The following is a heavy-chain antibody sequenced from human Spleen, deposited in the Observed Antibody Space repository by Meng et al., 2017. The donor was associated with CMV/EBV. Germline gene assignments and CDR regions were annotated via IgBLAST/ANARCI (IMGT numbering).Heavy chain of an antibody. CDR3: ARDASYSTREVLPAPIPYYYGMDV. D-gene: IGHD2-2*01. CDR1: GHPVAGYY. Sequence: SAEVSSVPSGHPVAGYYMQWVRQAPGQGLEWMGMINPSGGSTTYAQKFQGRVTMTRDTSTSTVYMELSGPSSEDTAVYYCARDASYSTREVLPAPIPYYYGMDVWGQGTTVTVSS. CDR2: INPSGGST. V-gene: IGHV1-46*01. J-gene: IGHJ6*02.